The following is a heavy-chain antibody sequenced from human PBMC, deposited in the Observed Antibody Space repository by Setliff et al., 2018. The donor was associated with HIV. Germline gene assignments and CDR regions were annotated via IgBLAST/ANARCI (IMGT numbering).Heavy chain of an antibody. J-gene: IGHJ1*01. CDR3: AKGSVRMHYYDSSGYFQH. V-gene: IGHV3-11*01. Sequence: GGSLRLSCAASGFTFNDYAMHWVRQAPGKGLEWVSYISSSGSTTYYADSVKGRFTISRDNTKNSLYLQMNSLRAEDTAVYYCAKGSVRMHYYDSSGYFQHWGQGTPVTVSS. CDR1: GFTFNDYA. CDR2: ISSSGSTT. D-gene: IGHD3-22*01.